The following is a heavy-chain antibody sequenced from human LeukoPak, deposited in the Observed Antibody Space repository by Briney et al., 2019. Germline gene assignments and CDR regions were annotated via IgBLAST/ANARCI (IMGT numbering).Heavy chain of an antibody. Sequence: GGSLRLSCAASGFTFSSYGMHWVRQAPGKGLEWVAVISYDGSNKYYSDSVRGRFTISRDNSKNPLYLQMNSLRAEDTAVYYCAKVMGRRLLWFGDGNYFDYWGQGTLVTVSS. D-gene: IGHD3-10*01. J-gene: IGHJ4*02. V-gene: IGHV3-30*18. CDR2: ISYDGSNK. CDR3: AKVMGRRLLWFGDGNYFDY. CDR1: GFTFSSYG.